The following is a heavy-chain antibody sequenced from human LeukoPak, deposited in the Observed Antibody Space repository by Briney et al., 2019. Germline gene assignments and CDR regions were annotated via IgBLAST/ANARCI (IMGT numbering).Heavy chain of an antibody. Sequence: GASVKVSCKASGYTFTSYYMHWVRQAPGQGLEWMGIINPSGGSTSYAQKFQGRVTMTRDTSTSTVYMELSSLRSEDTAVYYCASPPYYYDSSGYLGHWGQGTLVTVSS. D-gene: IGHD3-22*01. V-gene: IGHV1-46*01. CDR1: GYTFTSYY. J-gene: IGHJ4*02. CDR3: ASPPYYYDSSGYLGH. CDR2: INPSGGST.